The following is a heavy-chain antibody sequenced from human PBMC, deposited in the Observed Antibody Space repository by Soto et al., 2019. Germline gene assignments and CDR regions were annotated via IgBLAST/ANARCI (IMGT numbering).Heavy chain of an antibody. V-gene: IGHV4-39*01. CDR3: ASPVDYGGNSGHAFDI. Sequence: SETLSLTCTVSGGSIISSSYYWGWIRQPPGKGLEWIGNIYNSRTTYYNPSLKSRVTISADTSKNQFSLKLRSVTAADTAVYYCASPVDYGGNSGHAFDIWGQGTTVTVSS. CDR1: GGSIISSSYY. J-gene: IGHJ3*02. CDR2: IYNSRTT. D-gene: IGHD4-17*01.